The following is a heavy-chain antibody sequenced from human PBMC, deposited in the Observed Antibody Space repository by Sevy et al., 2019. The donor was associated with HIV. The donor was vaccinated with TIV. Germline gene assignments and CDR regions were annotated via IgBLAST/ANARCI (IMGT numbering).Heavy chain of an antibody. Sequence: GGSLRLSCAASGFTFSSYGMHWVRQAPGKGLEWVAVIWYDGSNKYYADSVKGRFTISRDKSKNTLYLQMNSLRAEDTAVYYCARARGGSYSSGWYGDAFDIWGQGTMVTVSS. CDR3: ARARGGSYSSGWYGDAFDI. CDR2: IWYDGSNK. J-gene: IGHJ3*02. V-gene: IGHV3-33*01. CDR1: GFTFSSYG. D-gene: IGHD6-19*01.